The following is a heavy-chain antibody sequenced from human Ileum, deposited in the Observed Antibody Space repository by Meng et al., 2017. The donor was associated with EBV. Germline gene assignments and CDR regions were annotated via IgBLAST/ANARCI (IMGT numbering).Heavy chain of an antibody. Sequence: QLGVQELGPGLVEPSETLSLTCTVSGGSFRSSRYYCAWIRQPPGEGLEWIGSVVYSGTTYYTSSLKSRVSISVDTSKNQFSLKLSSVTAADTAVYYCARHHHSPTFDYWGQGTLVTVSS. V-gene: IGHV4-39*01. D-gene: IGHD1-14*01. J-gene: IGHJ4*02. CDR1: GGSFRSSRYY. CDR2: VVYSGTT. CDR3: ARHHHSPTFDY.